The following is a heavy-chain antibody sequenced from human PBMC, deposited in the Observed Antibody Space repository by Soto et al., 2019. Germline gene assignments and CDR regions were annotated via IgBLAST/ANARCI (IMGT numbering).Heavy chain of an antibody. CDR1: GYTFTSYY. J-gene: IGHJ4*02. V-gene: IGHV1-46*01. Sequence: GPSVKVSCKASGYTFTSYYMHWVRQAPGQGLEWMGIINPSGGGTSYAQKFQGRVTMTRDTSTSTVYMELSSLRSEDTAVYYCATSGRRNGDHFDYWGQGTLVTVSS. CDR3: ATSGRRNGDHFDY. CDR2: INPSGGGT. D-gene: IGHD4-17*01.